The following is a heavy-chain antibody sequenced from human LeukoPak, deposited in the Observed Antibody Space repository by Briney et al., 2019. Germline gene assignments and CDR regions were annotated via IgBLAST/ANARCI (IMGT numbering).Heavy chain of an antibody. CDR3: ARQAYQYYDFWSGYHDY. CDR2: INSDGSST. J-gene: IGHJ4*02. CDR1: GFTFSSYW. D-gene: IGHD3-3*01. V-gene: IGHV3-74*01. Sequence: PGGTLRLSCAASGFTFSSYWMHWVRQAPGKGLVWVSRINSDGSSTSYADSVKGRFTISRDNAKNTLYLQMNSLRAEDTAVYYCARQAYQYYDFWSGYHDYRGQGTLVTVSS.